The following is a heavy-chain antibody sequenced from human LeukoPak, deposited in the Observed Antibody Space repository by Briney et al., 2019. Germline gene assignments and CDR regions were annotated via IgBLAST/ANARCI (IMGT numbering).Heavy chain of an antibody. D-gene: IGHD3-16*01. V-gene: IGHV3-23*01. CDR1: GLTLSNVW. CDR3: ARGGGLDV. Sequence: GGSLRLSCAVSGLTLSNVWMNWVRQAPGKGLEWVSAISGSGGSTYYADSVKGRFTISRDNAKNSLYLQMSNLRAEDTAVYFCARGGGLDVWGQGATVTVSS. CDR2: ISGSGGST. J-gene: IGHJ6*02.